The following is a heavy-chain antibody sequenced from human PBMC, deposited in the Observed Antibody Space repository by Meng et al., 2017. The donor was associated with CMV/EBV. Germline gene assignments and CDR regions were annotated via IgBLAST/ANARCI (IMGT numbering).Heavy chain of an antibody. CDR1: GFALRSWW. Sequence: RLSWAASGFALRSWWMHWVRQVPGKRPEWVSCLNSDGSSTTYLDSVKGRFTISRDNAKNTLYLQMDSLRVEDTAVYYCARGSALNSNWGQGTLVTVSS. V-gene: IGHV3-74*03. CDR2: LNSDGSST. J-gene: IGHJ4*02. CDR3: ARGSALNSN. D-gene: IGHD2-21*01.